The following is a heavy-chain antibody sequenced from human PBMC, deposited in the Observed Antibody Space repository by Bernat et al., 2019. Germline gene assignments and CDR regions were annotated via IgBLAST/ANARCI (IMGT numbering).Heavy chain of an antibody. CDR3: ARRYCSGGTCPNNWFDP. Sequence: EVQLVQSGAAVKKPGESLKISCKASGYSFTNYCLGWVRQMPGKGLEWMGIIYPGDSETRYSPSFQGQVTISADKSISTAYLQWSSLKASDTAMYYCARRYCSGGTCPNNWFDPWGQGTLVTVSS. V-gene: IGHV5-51*01. CDR1: GYSFTNYC. J-gene: IGHJ5*02. CDR2: IYPGDSET. D-gene: IGHD2-15*01.